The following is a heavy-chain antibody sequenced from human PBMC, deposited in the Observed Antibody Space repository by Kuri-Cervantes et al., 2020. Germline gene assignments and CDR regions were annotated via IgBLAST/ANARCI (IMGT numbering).Heavy chain of an antibody. CDR3: GRLFRSYYGSGSYKVYYCGIDV. Sequence: LSLTCAASGFTFDDYATHWVRQAPGTGMEWVAVISYDGSNKTYADSVKDRFTITTNNSKNSLYLQMNSLRAEDTAVYYFGRLFRSYYGSGSYKVYYCGIDVWGQGTTVTVSS. CDR1: GFTFDDYA. CDR2: ISYDGSNK. J-gene: IGHJ6*02. D-gene: IGHD3-10*01. V-gene: IGHV3-30*03.